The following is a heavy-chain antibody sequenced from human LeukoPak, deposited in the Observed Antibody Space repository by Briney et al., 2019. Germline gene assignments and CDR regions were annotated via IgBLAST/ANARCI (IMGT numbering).Heavy chain of an antibody. CDR2: IYYSGST. V-gene: IGHV4-59*11. CDR1: GGSISSHY. Sequence: SETLSLTCTVSGGSISSHYWSWIRQPPEKGLEWIGYIYYSGSTNYNPSLKSRVTISVVTSKNQFSLKLSSVTAADTAVYYCARGTAVLRFLEWLHWGQGTLVTVSS. J-gene: IGHJ4*02. D-gene: IGHD3-3*01. CDR3: ARGTAVLRFLEWLH.